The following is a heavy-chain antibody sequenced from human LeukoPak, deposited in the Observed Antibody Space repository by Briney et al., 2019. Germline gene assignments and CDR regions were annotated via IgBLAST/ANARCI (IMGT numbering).Heavy chain of an antibody. CDR3: SRDWLLADDY. D-gene: IGHD3/OR15-3a*01. CDR2: ISGSGGST. J-gene: IGHJ4*02. CDR1: GFTFSSYA. Sequence: GGSLRLSCAASGFTFSSYAMSWVRQAPGKGLEWVSAISGSGGSTYYADSVKGRFTISRDNAKNSLYLQMNSLRAEDTAVYYCSRDWLLADDYWGQGTLVTVSS. V-gene: IGHV3-23*01.